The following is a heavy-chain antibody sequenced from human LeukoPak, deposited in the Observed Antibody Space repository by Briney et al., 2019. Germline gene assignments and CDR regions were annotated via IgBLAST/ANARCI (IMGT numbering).Heavy chain of an antibody. CDR2: LSGSGGST. Sequence: PGGSLRLSCAASGFTFSSYEMNWVRQAPGKGLEWVSGLSGSGGSTYYADSVKGRFTISRDNSKNTLYLQMNSLRAEDTAVYYCAKGAKVGPAAMDYWGQGTLVTVSS. V-gene: IGHV3-23*01. J-gene: IGHJ4*02. CDR1: GFTFSSYE. CDR3: AKGAKVGPAAMDY. D-gene: IGHD2-2*01.